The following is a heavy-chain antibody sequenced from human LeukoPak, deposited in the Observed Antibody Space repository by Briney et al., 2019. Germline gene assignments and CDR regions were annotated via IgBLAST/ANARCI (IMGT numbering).Heavy chain of an antibody. Sequence: SETLSLTCTVSGGSISSNYWSWIRQPPGKGLEWIGYIYYSGNTDYSPSLKSRVTISVDTSKNHFSLKLSSVTAADTAVYYCARNRDGYNSFDYWGQGTLVTVSS. CDR1: GGSISSNY. CDR2: IYYSGNT. CDR3: ARNRDGYNSFDY. V-gene: IGHV4-59*12. D-gene: IGHD5-24*01. J-gene: IGHJ4*02.